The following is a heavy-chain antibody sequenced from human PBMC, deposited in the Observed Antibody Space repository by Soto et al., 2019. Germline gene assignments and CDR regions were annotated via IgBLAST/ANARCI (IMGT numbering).Heavy chain of an antibody. V-gene: IGHV1-69*08. J-gene: IGHJ2*01. CDR2: IIPALGTA. CDR3: ARPDFGDYWYFDL. D-gene: IGHD4-17*01. Sequence: QDQLVQSGAEVKKPGSSVKVSCKASGGTFSSHTFSWVRQAPGQGLEWMGRIIPALGTATYAQNFQGRVTITADESATTVYMELNSLRSEDTAVYYCARPDFGDYWYFDLWGRGTQVTVSS. CDR1: GGTFSSHT.